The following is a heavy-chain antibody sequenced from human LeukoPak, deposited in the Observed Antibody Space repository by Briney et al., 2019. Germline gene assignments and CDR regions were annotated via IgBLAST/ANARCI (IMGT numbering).Heavy chain of an antibody. D-gene: IGHD6-6*01. CDR2: INPSGGST. CDR3: VVAARPDYYYYYMDV. Sequence: GASVKVSCKVSGNTLTELSMHWVRQAPGQGLEWMGIINPSGGSTSYAQKFQGRVTMTRDMSTSTVYMELSSLRSEDTAVYYCVVAARPDYYYYYMDVWGKGTTVTVSS. J-gene: IGHJ6*03. CDR1: GNTLTELS. V-gene: IGHV1-46*01.